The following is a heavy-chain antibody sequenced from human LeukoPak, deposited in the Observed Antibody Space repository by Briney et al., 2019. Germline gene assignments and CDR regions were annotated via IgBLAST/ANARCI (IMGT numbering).Heavy chain of an antibody. Sequence: ASGKVSCKASGDTFTSYDINWVRQATGQGLEWMGWMNPNSGNTGYAQKFQGRVTMTRNTSISTAYMELSSLRSEDTAVYYCAREGIAARTLDYWGQGTLVTVSS. CDR1: GDTFTSYD. CDR2: MNPNSGNT. J-gene: IGHJ4*02. CDR3: AREGIAARTLDY. V-gene: IGHV1-8*01. D-gene: IGHD6-6*01.